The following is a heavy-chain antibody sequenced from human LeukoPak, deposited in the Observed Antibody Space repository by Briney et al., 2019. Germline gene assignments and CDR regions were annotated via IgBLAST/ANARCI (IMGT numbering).Heavy chain of an antibody. CDR3: ASSSGVAGTFFDY. J-gene: IGHJ4*02. V-gene: IGHV4-31*03. Sequence: PSETLSLTCTVSGGSISSGGYYWSWIRQHPGKGLEWIGYIYYSGSTYYNPSLKSRVTISVDTSKNQFSLKLSSVTAADTAVYYCASSSGVAGTFFDYWGQGTLVTVSS. CDR2: IYYSGST. CDR1: GGSISSGGYY. D-gene: IGHD6-19*01.